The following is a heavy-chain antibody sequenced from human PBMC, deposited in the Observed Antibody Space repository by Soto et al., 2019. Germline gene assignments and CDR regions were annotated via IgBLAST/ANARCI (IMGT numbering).Heavy chain of an antibody. CDR1: GYTLTTFG. V-gene: IGHV1-3*01. D-gene: IGHD1-20*01. CDR2: IDGGNSKT. Sequence: VKVSCKTSGYTLTTFGMHWVRQAPGQRPEWMGYIDGGNSKTKYLEKFQDRVTITRDTSASTFYMELSSLIPDDTAVYYCALESNWNGYFDCWGQGTPVTSPQ. CDR3: ALESNWNGYFDC. J-gene: IGHJ4*02.